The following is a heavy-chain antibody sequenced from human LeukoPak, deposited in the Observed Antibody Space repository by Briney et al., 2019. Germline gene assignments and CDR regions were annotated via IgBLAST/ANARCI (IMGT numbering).Heavy chain of an antibody. J-gene: IGHJ4*01. Sequence: SETLSLTRAVSGGSISSGGYSWSWIRQPPGKGLEWIGYIFHTGSTYYNPSLKSRVTISMDTSKNQFSLKLTSVAAADTAVYYCARGDVGYFDYWGHGSLVTVSS. V-gene: IGHV4-30-2*01. CDR1: GGSISSGGYS. D-gene: IGHD1-26*01. CDR3: ARGDVGYFDY. CDR2: IFHTGST.